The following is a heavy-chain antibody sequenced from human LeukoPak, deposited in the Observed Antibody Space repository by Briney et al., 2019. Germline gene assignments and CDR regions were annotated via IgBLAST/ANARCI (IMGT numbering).Heavy chain of an antibody. V-gene: IGHV6-1*01. J-gene: IGHJ4*02. Sequence: SQTLSLTCAISGDXVSSNSAAWNWIRQSPSRGLEWVGRTYYRSKWYNNYPVSVKSRITINTDTSKNHFSLQLNSVTPEDTAVYYCAREGRGDVDFDYWGQGTLVTVSS. D-gene: IGHD3-10*02. CDR2: TYYRSKWYN. CDR3: AREGRGDVDFDY. CDR1: GDXVSSNSAA.